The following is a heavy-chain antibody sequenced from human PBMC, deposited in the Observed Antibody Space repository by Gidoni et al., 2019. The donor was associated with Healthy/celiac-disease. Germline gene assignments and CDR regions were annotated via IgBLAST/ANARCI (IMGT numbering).Heavy chain of an antibody. Sequence: EVQLVESGGGLFKPGGSLRLSCAASGFPFSSYSMNWVRQAPGKGLEWVSSISSSSSYIYYADSVKGRLTSSRENAKNSLYLQMNSLRAEDTAVYYGARAAGYDYVWGSSGDYWGQGTLVTVSS. CDR3: ARAAGYDYVWGSSGDY. CDR2: ISSSSSYI. CDR1: GFPFSSYS. V-gene: IGHV3-21*01. D-gene: IGHD3-16*01. J-gene: IGHJ4*02.